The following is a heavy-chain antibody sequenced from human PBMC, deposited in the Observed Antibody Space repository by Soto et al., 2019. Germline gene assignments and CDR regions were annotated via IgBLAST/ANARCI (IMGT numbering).Heavy chain of an antibody. CDR1: GFSLTQYW. CDR3: TRWDGRCSGGSCFFDS. V-gene: IGHV3-7*01. J-gene: IGHJ4*02. D-gene: IGHD2-15*01. CDR2: INEDRTKR. Sequence: EVQLVESGGGLVQSGGSLRLSCIASGFSLTQYWMSWVRQTPRKGLEWVAKINEDRTKRDYMESVEGRFTISRDNAKNSVSLQMNSLRADDTAVYFCTRWDGRCSGGSCFFDSWGQGTLVTVSS.